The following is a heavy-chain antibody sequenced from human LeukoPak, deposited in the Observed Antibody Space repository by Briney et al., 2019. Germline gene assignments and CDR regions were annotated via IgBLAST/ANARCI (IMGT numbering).Heavy chain of an antibody. Sequence: ASVTVSCTVSGYRLNELSMNWLRQAPGKGPEWMGGFDPEDAEIIYAQKFQGRVSMTEDTSTDTAYLEVSSLKSEDTAIYYCATVLTRDWDLRTFDYWGQGSLVNVSS. V-gene: IGHV1-24*01. J-gene: IGHJ4*02. CDR2: FDPEDAEI. CDR1: GYRLNELS. CDR3: ATVLTRDWDLRTFDY. D-gene: IGHD1-26*01.